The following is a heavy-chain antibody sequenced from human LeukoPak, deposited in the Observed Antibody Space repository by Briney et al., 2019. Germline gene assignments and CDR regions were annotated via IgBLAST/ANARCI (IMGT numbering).Heavy chain of an antibody. CDR1: GGTFSSYA. Sequence: SVKVSCKASGGTFSSYAISWVRQAPGQGLEWMGGIIPIFGTANYAQKFQGRVTMTRDTSISTAYMELSRLRSDDTAVYYCARNTYYYGSGSSGYYMDVWGKGTTVTISS. J-gene: IGHJ6*03. V-gene: IGHV1-69*05. CDR2: IIPIFGTA. CDR3: ARNTYYYGSGSSGYYMDV. D-gene: IGHD3-10*01.